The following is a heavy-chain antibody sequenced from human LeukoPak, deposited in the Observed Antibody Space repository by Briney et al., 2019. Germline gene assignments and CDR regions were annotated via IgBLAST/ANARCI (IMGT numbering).Heavy chain of an antibody. CDR1: GFTFSSYG. CDR3: AKGTSNYYGSGAYYYYMDV. J-gene: IGHJ6*03. V-gene: IGHV3-23*01. D-gene: IGHD3-10*01. Sequence: PGGSLRLSCAASGFTFSSYGMSWVRQAPGKGLEWVSAISGSGGSTYYADSVKGRFTISRDNSKNTLYLQMNSLRAEDTAVYYCAKGTSNYYGSGAYYYYMDVWGKGTTVTISS. CDR2: ISGSGGST.